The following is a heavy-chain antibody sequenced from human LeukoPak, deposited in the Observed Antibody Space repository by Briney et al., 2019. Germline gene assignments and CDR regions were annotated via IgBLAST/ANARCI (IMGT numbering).Heavy chain of an antibody. D-gene: IGHD3/OR15-3a*01. CDR1: GGSISSYY. CDR3: AKGVWTDYTITHFDY. Sequence: SETLSLTCTVSGGSISSYYWSWIRQPPGKGLEWIGYIYYSGSTNYNPSLKSRVTISVDTSKNQFSLKLSSVTAADTAVYYCAKGVWTDYTITHFDYWGQGTLVTVSS. J-gene: IGHJ4*02. V-gene: IGHV4-59*01. CDR2: IYYSGST.